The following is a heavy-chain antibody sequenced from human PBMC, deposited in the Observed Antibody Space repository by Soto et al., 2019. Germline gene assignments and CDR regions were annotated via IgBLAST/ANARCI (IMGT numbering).Heavy chain of an antibody. J-gene: IGHJ4*02. Sequence: QVQLQQWGAGLLKPSETLSLTCAVYGGSFSGYYWSWIRQPPGKGLEWIGEINHSGSTNYNPSLKSRVTISVDTSKNQFSLKLSSVTAADTAVYYCARVAGYCSGGSCYTLRPQFDYWGQGTLVTVSS. V-gene: IGHV4-34*01. CDR3: ARVAGYCSGGSCYTLRPQFDY. D-gene: IGHD2-15*01. CDR1: GGSFSGYY. CDR2: INHSGST.